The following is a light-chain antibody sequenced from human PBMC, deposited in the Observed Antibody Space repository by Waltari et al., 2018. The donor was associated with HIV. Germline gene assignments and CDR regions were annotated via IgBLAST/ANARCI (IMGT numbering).Light chain of an antibody. Sequence: QSVLTQPPSVSAAPGQKVPIPCSGTRPNIDTNFVFWYHQLPGTAPKLLIYDDTKRPSGIPDRFSGSKSGASATLGITGLQTGDEADYYCGSWDSSLSALVFGGGTKLTVL. CDR3: GSWDSSLSALV. V-gene: IGLV1-51*01. J-gene: IGLJ2*01. CDR2: DDT. CDR1: RPNIDTNF.